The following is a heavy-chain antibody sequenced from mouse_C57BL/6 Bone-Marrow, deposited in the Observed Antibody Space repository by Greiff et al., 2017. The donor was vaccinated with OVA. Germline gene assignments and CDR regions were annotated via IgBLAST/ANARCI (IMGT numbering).Heavy chain of an antibody. CDR3: AREDSNYVDWYYDV. J-gene: IGHJ1*03. Sequence: QVQLQQPGAELVKPGASVKMSCKASGYTFTSYWITWVKQRPGQGLEWIGDIYPGSGSTNYNEKFKSKATLTVDKSSSTAYMQLSSLTSEDSAVYYGAREDSNYVDWYYDVGGTGTTVTVTS. V-gene: IGHV1-55*01. CDR2: IYPGSGST. D-gene: IGHD2-5*01. CDR1: GYTFTSYW.